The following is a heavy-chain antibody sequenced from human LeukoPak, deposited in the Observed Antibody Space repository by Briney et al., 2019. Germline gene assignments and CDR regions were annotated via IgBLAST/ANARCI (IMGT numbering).Heavy chain of an antibody. D-gene: IGHD3-22*01. CDR2: INHSGST. J-gene: IGHJ6*02. CDR3: ACDSSGYYRYYYYGMDV. CDR1: GGSFSGYY. Sequence: SETLSLTCAVHGGSFSGYYWSWIRQPPGKGLEWIGEINHSGSTNYNPSLKSRVTISVDTSKNQFSLKLSSVTAADTAVYYCACDSSGYYRYYYYGMDVWGQGTTVTVSS. V-gene: IGHV4-34*01.